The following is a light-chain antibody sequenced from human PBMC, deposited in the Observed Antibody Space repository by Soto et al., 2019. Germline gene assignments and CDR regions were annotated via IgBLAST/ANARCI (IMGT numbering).Light chain of an antibody. CDR2: GAS. V-gene: IGKV3-15*01. CDR3: QQYNNWPPWT. Sequence: EIVMTQSPATLSVSPGERATLSCRASQTVNSNLAWYQQRPGQAPRLLISGASTRAPGIPARCSGSGSGTEFTLTISSLQSEDFAVYYWQQYNNWPPWTFGQGNSVEI. J-gene: IGKJ1*01. CDR1: QTVNSN.